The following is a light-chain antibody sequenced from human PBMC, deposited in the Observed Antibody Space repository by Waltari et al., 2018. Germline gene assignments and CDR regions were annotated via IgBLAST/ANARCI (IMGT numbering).Light chain of an antibody. CDR1: SSDVGSYNL. J-gene: IGLJ2*01. Sequence: QSALTQPASVSGSPGQSITISCTGTSSDVGSYNLVSWYQEHPGNAPKLMIYEDSKRPSGVSNRFSGSKSGNTASLTISGLQAEDEADYYCCSYAGSFTLIFGGGTKLTVL. CDR2: EDS. CDR3: CSYAGSFTLI. V-gene: IGLV2-23*01.